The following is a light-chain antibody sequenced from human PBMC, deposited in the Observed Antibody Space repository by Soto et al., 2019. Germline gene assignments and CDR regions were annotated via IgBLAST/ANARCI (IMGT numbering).Light chain of an antibody. CDR3: QQYNSYSWT. CDR1: QSISNW. CDR2: HAS. J-gene: IGKJ1*01. V-gene: IGKV1-5*01. Sequence: DIQMTQSPSTLPASVGDRVTITCRASQSISNWLAWYQQKTGTAPKLLIYHASSLESGVPSRFSGSGSGTEFTLTISSLQPDDFATYYCQQYNSYSWTFGQGTKVDI.